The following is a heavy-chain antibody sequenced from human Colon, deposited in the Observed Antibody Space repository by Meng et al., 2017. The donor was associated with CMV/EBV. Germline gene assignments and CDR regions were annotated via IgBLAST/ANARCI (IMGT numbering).Heavy chain of an antibody. J-gene: IGHJ5*02. D-gene: IGHD6-6*01. CDR1: GYNFATYW. CDR2: IYPGDSDT. Sequence: GESLKISCKGSGYNFATYWIGWVRQMPGKGLEWMGIIYPGDSDTLYSLSFQGQVTISVDKSINTAYLQWDSLKASDTAIYYCARQGGAGSSSANWFDPWGQGTLVTVSS. CDR3: ARQGGAGSSSANWFDP. V-gene: IGHV5-51*01.